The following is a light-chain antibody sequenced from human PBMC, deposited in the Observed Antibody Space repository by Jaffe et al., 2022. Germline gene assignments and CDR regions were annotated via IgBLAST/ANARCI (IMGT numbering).Light chain of an antibody. CDR3: SSYAGSNNLGVV. CDR2: EVS. V-gene: IGLV2-8*01. Sequence: QSALTQPPSASGSPGQSVTISCTGTSSDVGGYNYVSWYQHHPGKAPKLMIYEVSKRPSGVPDRFSGSKSGNTASLTVSGLQAEDEADYYCSSYAGSNNLGVVFGGGTKLTVL. J-gene: IGLJ2*01. CDR1: SSDVGGYNY.